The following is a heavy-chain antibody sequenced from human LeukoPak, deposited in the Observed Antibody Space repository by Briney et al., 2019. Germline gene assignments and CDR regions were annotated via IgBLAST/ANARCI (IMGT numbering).Heavy chain of an antibody. V-gene: IGHV3-53*01. CDR2: IYSGGST. Sequence: GGSLRLSCAASGFTVSSNYMSWVRQAPGKGLEWVSVIYSGGSTYYADSVKGRFTISRDNSKNTLYLQMNSLRAEDTAVYYCARVLGAGYYGSGSYYNDDAFDIWGQGTMVTVSS. J-gene: IGHJ3*02. CDR1: GFTVSSNY. D-gene: IGHD3-10*01. CDR3: ARVLGAGYYGSGSYYNDDAFDI.